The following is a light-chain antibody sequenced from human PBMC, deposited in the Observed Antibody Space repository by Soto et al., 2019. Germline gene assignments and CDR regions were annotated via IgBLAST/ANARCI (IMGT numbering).Light chain of an antibody. J-gene: IGLJ2*01. CDR3: QSYDSSLSGYLV. V-gene: IGLV1-40*01. CDR2: GNS. Sequence: QSVLTQPPSVSGAPGQRVTISCTGSSSNIGAGYDVHWYQQLPGTAPKLLIYGNSNRPSGVPDRFSGSKSGTSASLAITGLQAEDEAYYYCQSYDSSLSGYLVFGGGTKVTVL. CDR1: SSNIGAGYD.